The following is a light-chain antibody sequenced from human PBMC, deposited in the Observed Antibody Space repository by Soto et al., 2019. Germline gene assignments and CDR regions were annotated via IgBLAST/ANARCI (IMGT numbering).Light chain of an antibody. CDR1: QSISSY. CDR2: GAS. V-gene: IGKV1-17*01. Sequence: DIQMTQSPLSLSASAGDRVTITCRASQSISSYLNWYQQKPGKAPKILIYGASNLQSGVPSRFSGSGSGTEFTLTINSLQPEDFATYYCLQSSRYPWTFGQGTKVDIK. CDR3: LQSSRYPWT. J-gene: IGKJ1*01.